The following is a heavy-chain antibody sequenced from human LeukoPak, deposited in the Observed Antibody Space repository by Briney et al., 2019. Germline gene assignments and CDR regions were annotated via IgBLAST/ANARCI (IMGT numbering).Heavy chain of an antibody. J-gene: IGHJ3*02. D-gene: IGHD3-22*01. CDR1: GGTFSSYA. CDR2: IIPILGIA. Sequence: SVKVSCKASGGTFSSYAISWVRQAPGQGLEWMGRIIPILGIANYAQKFQGRVTITADKSTSTAYMELSSLRSEDTAVYYCARDRPTRDYDSSGYRDAFDIWGQGTMVTVSS. CDR3: ARDRPTRDYDSSGYRDAFDI. V-gene: IGHV1-69*04.